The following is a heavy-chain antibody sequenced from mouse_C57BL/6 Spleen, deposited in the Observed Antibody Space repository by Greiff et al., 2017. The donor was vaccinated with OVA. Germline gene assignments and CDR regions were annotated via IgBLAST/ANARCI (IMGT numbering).Heavy chain of an antibody. CDR3: ARSRKYYYGSSYAMDY. CDR2: IDPSDSYT. Sequence: VQLQQPGAELVMPGASVKLSCKASGYTFTSYWMHWVKQRPGQGLAWIGEIDPSDSYTNYNQKFKGKSTLTVDKSSSTAYMQLSSLTSEDSAVYYCARSRKYYYGSSYAMDYWGQGTSVTVSS. V-gene: IGHV1-69*01. J-gene: IGHJ4*01. CDR1: GYTFTSYW. D-gene: IGHD1-1*01.